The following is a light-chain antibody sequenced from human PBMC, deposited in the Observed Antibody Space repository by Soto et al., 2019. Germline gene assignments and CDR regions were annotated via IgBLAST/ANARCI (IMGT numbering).Light chain of an antibody. CDR3: QQYGPSPMYT. J-gene: IGKJ2*01. CDR1: LTVSSSY. CDR2: GAS. V-gene: IGKV3-20*01. Sequence: EIVLTQSPGTLSLSPGERATLSCRASLTVSSSYLAWYQQKPGQAPRLLIYGASTRATGIPGRFSGSASGTDFTLTISRLESEDFAVYYCQQYGPSPMYTFGQGTNLEIK.